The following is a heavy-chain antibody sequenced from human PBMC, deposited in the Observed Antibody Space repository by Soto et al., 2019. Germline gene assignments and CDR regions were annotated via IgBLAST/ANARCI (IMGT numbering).Heavy chain of an antibody. CDR3: ARAGYCSSTSCREDWFDP. V-gene: IGHV4-30-2*01. Sequence: QLQLQESGSGLVKPSQTLSLTCAVSGGSISSGGYSWSWIRQPPGKGLEWIGYIYHSGSTYYNPSLKSRVTISVDRSKNQFSLKLSSVTAADTAVYYCARAGYCSSTSCREDWFDPWGQGTLVTASS. D-gene: IGHD2-2*01. J-gene: IGHJ5*02. CDR1: GGSISSGGYS. CDR2: IYHSGST.